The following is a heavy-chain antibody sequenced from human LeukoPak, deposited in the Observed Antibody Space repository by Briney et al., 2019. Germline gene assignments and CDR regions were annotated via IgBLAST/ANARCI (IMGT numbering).Heavy chain of an antibody. J-gene: IGHJ4*02. CDR2: IYYSGTT. Sequence: SETLSLTCTVSGGYITSSSYWWGWFRQPPGKGLEWIGSIYYSGTTSYSGTTSYTPSLKSRVTISVDASKEQLSLKLNSVTAADTAIYYCARLPGPDYSVAYWGEAWLVTVSS. CDR1: GGYITSSSYW. D-gene: IGHD4-11*01. CDR3: ARLPGPDYSVAY. V-gene: IGHV4-39*01.